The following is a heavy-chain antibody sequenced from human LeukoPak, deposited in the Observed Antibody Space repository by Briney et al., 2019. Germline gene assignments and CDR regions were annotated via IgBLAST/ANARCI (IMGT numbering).Heavy chain of an antibody. D-gene: IGHD6-19*01. CDR1: GGSISSSSYY. J-gene: IGHJ5*02. CDR2: IYYSGST. V-gene: IGHV4-39*07. CDR3: ARVNSSGWYGLGEYNWFDP. Sequence: SETLSLTCTVSGGSISSSSYYWGWLRQPPGRGLEWLGSIYYSGSTYYNPSLKSRVTISVDTSKTQFSLKLSSVTAADTAVYYCARVNSSGWYGLGEYNWFDPWGQGTLVTVSS.